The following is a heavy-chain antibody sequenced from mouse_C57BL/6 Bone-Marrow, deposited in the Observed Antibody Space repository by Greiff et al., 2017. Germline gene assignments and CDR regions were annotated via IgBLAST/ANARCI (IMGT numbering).Heavy chain of an antibody. CDR2: IYPGDGDT. D-gene: IGHD1-1*01. CDR3: ARPIYYYGSSPFDY. J-gene: IGHJ2*01. CDR1: GYAFSSSW. Sequence: VQLQQSGPELVKPGASVKISCKASGYAFSSSWMNWVKQRPGKGLEWIGRIYPGDGDTNYNGKFKGKATLTADKSSSTAYMQLSSLTSEDSAVYFCARPIYYYGSSPFDYWGQGTTLTVSS. V-gene: IGHV1-82*01.